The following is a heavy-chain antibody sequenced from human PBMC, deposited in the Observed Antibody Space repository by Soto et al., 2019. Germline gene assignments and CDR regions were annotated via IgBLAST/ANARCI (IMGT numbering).Heavy chain of an antibody. CDR1: GGSISSYY. Sequence: SETLSLTCTVSGGSISSYYCSCTRQPPGKGREWIGCIYYSCSTNDNPVLKTRVTISVATSNNKFSLKLSPVAAADTAAYYCASTQEDYGDYGVSLGGRNPYYFEYWSQGTLVTVSS. CDR2: IYYSCST. D-gene: IGHD4-17*01. CDR3: ASTQEDYGDYGVSLGGRNPYYFEY. V-gene: IGHV4-59*01. J-gene: IGHJ4*02.